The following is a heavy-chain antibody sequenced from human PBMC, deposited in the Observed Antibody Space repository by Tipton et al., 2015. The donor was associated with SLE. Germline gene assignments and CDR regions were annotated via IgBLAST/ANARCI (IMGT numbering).Heavy chain of an antibody. CDR2: IYSGGGT. Sequence: SLRLSCAASGFTFNDYGMSWVRQAPGKGLEWVSVIYSGGGTSYADSVMGRFTISRDNSKNTLYLQMNSLRGEDTAVYFCAKGLQQWHTYYFDYWGQGNLVTVSS. J-gene: IGHJ4*02. D-gene: IGHD6-19*01. CDR1: GFTFNDYG. CDR3: AKGLQQWHTYYFDY. V-gene: IGHV3-23*03.